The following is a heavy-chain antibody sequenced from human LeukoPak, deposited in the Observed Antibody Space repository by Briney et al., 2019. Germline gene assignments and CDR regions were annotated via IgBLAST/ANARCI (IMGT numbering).Heavy chain of an antibody. J-gene: IGHJ4*02. CDR1: GLTFSSYG. D-gene: IGHD3-10*01. CDR2: ISGSGGST. CDR3: AKDKASGSYTGDY. V-gene: IGHV3-23*01. Sequence: GGSLRLSCAASGLTFSSYGMHWVRQAPGKGLEWVSAISGSGGSTYYADSVKGRFTISRDNSKNTLYLQMNSLRAEDTAVYYCAKDKASGSYTGDYWGQGTLVTVSS.